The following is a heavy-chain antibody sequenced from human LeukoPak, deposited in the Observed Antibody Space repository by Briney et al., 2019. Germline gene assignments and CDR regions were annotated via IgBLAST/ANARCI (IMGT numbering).Heavy chain of an antibody. D-gene: IGHD5-24*01. CDR2: INPNSGGT. CDR1: GYIFTGYY. J-gene: IGHJ4*02. CDR3: ARAAMDQSTGRDGYNSRDY. Sequence: GASVKVSCKASGYIFTGYYMHWVRQAPGQGLEWMGWINPNSGGTNYAQKFQGRVTMTRDTSISTAYMELSRLRSDDTAVYYCARAAMDQSTGRDGYNSRDYWGQGTLVTVSS. V-gene: IGHV1-2*02.